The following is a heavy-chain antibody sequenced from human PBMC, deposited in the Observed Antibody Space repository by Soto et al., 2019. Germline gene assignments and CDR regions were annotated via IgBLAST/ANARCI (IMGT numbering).Heavy chain of an antibody. CDR2: IYYSGST. V-gene: IGHV4-30-4*01. Sequence: SETLSLTCTVSGGSISSGDYYWSWIRQPPGKGLEWIGYIYYSGSTYYNPSLKSRVTISVDTSKNQFSLKLSSVTAADTAVYYCARVLITMVRETYYYYGMDVWGQGTTVTVSS. J-gene: IGHJ6*02. D-gene: IGHD3-10*01. CDR3: ARVLITMVRETYYYYGMDV. CDR1: GGSISSGDYY.